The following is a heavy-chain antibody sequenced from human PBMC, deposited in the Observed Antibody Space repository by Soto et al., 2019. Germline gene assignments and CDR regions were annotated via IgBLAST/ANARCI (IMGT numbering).Heavy chain of an antibody. D-gene: IGHD5-18*01. CDR2: ISGYNGNT. CDR1: GYTFSNFG. J-gene: IGHJ6*02. CDR3: ARDKGYGFGWSSSSGMEV. V-gene: IGHV1-18*01. Sequence: ASVKVSCKASGYTFSNFGLSWVRQAPGQGLEWMGWISGYNGNTNSAEKFQGRVTMTTDTSTSTAYMGVRSLTSDDTAVYYCARDKGYGFGWSSSSGMEVWGQGTTVTVSS.